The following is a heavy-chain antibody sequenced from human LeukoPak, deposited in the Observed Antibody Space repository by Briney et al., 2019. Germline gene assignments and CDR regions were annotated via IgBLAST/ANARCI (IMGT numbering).Heavy chain of an antibody. CDR2: IGYSGST. V-gene: IGHV4-31*03. J-gene: IGHJ2*01. D-gene: IGHD2-2*01. Sequence: SETLYLTCTVSGGSISSGGYYWSWIRQHPGKGLEWIGYIGYSGSTYYNPSLKSRVTISVDTPKNQFSLKLSSVTAADTAVYYCARVCTSCYERKWYFDLWGRGTLVTVSS. CDR3: ARVCTSCYERKWYFDL. CDR1: GGSISSGGYY.